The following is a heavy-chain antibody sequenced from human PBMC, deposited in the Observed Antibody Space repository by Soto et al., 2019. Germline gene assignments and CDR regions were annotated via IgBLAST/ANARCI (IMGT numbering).Heavy chain of an antibody. D-gene: IGHD4-17*01. Sequence: EVQLVESGGGLVKPGGCLRLSCAASGFTFSRYSMNWVRQAPGKGLEWVSFISSSGSDIYYADSVKGRFTISRDNAKNSLYLQLNSMSAEDTAVYYCARDFYGDYGFDYWGQGTLVTVYS. CDR3: ARDFYGDYGFDY. CDR2: ISSSGSDI. V-gene: IGHV3-21*01. CDR1: GFTFSRYS. J-gene: IGHJ4*02.